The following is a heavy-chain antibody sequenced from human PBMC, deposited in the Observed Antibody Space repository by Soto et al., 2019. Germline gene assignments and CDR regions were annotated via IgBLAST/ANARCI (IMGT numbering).Heavy chain of an antibody. V-gene: IGHV1-2*02. CDR3: ARSLLDEYSSSWRSAYYGMDV. CDR2: INHNSGGT. J-gene: IGHJ6*02. CDR1: GFTFSAYY. Sequence: ASVKVSCKASGFTFSAYYIYWVRQAPGQGLEWIGWINHNSGGTNNAQKFQGRITMTRDTSTSTVYMELSALIPDDTAVYYCARSLLDEYSSSWRSAYYGMDVWGQGTTDTVSS. D-gene: IGHD6-13*01.